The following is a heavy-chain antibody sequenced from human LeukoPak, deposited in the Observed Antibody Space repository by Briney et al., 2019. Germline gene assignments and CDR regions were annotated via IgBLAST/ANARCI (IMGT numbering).Heavy chain of an antibody. CDR2: IRYDGSNK. D-gene: IGHD3-10*01. V-gene: IGHV3-30*02. CDR3: AKDMGSGSKQRPFDY. J-gene: IGHJ4*02. CDR1: AFTFSSYG. Sequence: GGSLRLSCAASAFTFSSYGMHWVRQAPGKGLEWVAFIRYDGSNKYHADSVKGRFTISRDNSKNTLYLQMNSLRAEDTAVYYCAKDMGSGSKQRPFDYWGQGTLVTVSS.